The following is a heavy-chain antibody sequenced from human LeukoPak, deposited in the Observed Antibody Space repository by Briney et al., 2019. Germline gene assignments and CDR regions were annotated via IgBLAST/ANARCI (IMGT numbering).Heavy chain of an antibody. CDR1: GYTFTSYY. Sequence: ASVKVSCKASGYTFTSYYIQWGRQAPGQGLEWMGIINPSGGSTSYAQKFQGRVTMTRDMSTSTVDMELSSLRSEDSAVYYCARVGNGWYGHAFDIWGQGTMVTVSS. D-gene: IGHD6-19*01. V-gene: IGHV1-46*01. CDR2: INPSGGST. CDR3: ARVGNGWYGHAFDI. J-gene: IGHJ3*02.